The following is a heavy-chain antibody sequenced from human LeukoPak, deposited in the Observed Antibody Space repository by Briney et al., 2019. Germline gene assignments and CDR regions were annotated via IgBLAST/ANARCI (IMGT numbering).Heavy chain of an antibody. J-gene: IGHJ3*02. V-gene: IGHV4-34*01. CDR1: GGSFSGYY. D-gene: IGHD6-13*01. CDR3: ARYPNSSSWYERDAFDI. Sequence: SETLSLTCAVYGGSFSGYYWSWIRQPPGKGPEWIGEINHSGSTNYNPSLKSRVTISVDTSKNQFSLKLSPVTAADTAVYYCARYPNSSSWYERDAFDIWGQGTMVTVSS. CDR2: INHSGST.